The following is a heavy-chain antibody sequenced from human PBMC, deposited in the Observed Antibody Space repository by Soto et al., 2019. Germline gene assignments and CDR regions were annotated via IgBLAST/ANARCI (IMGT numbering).Heavy chain of an antibody. CDR3: ARGTVTSFFDY. Sequence: SETLSLTCTVSGGSISSYYWSWIRQPPGKGLEWIGYIYYSGSTIYNPSLKSRVTISVDTSKNQFSLKLSSVTAADTAVYYCARGTVTSFFDYWGQGTLVTVSS. CDR1: GGSISSYY. CDR2: IYYSGST. J-gene: IGHJ4*02. D-gene: IGHD4-17*01. V-gene: IGHV4-59*01.